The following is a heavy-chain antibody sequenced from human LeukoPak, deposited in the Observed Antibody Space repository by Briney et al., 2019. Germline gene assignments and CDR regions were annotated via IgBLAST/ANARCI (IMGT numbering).Heavy chain of an antibody. CDR3: ARVSVPKSYNWNYGAFDI. J-gene: IGHJ3*02. CDR2: INHNRST. V-gene: IGHV4-34*01. Sequence: PSETLLLTCAVHRESFSGYYWSWIPQPPGKGLEWIGDINHNRSTNSNPSLKSRVTISVDTSKNQFSLKLSSVTAADTDVYYCARVSVPKSYNWNYGAFDIWGQGTMVTVSS. D-gene: IGHD1-7*01. CDR1: RESFSGYY.